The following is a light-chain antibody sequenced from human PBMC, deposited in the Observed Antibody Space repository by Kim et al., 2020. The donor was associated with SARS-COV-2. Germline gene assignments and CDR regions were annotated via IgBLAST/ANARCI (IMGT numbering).Light chain of an antibody. CDR1: QSVGSNY. CDR3: QQHGDSRYT. Sequence: VVLTQSPGTLSLSPGERGTLSCRASQSVGSNYVAWYQQKPGQAPRLLIYGASSRATGIPDRFSGSGSGTDFTLTIARLEPEDFAVYYCQQHGDSRYTFGQGTKLEI. J-gene: IGKJ2*01. CDR2: GAS. V-gene: IGKV3-20*01.